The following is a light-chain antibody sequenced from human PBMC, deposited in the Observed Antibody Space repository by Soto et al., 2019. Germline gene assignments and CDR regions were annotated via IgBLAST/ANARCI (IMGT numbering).Light chain of an antibody. Sequence: QSALTQPASVSGSPGQSITISCTGTSSDVGGYNYFSWYQQQPGKAPKFLIYDVTNRPSGVSNRFSGSKSGNTASLTISGLQAEDEADYYCCSYTTSNTRQIVFGTGTKLTVL. CDR1: SSDVGGYNY. CDR2: DVT. V-gene: IGLV2-14*01. CDR3: CSYTTSNTRQIV. J-gene: IGLJ1*01.